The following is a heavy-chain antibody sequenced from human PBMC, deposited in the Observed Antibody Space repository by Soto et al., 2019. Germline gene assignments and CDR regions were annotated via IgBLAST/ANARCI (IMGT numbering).Heavy chain of an antibody. CDR3: TRTTLSDY. J-gene: IGHJ4*02. V-gene: IGHV5-51*01. CDR2: IYPNDSET. Sequence: GESLKISCKTSGYIFTNYWIGWVRQMPGKGLEWVGSIYPNDSETTYSPSFQGRVTMSADKSITTAYLQWSSLQASDTAMYFCTRTTLSDYWGQGTLVTVSS. CDR1: GYIFTNYW.